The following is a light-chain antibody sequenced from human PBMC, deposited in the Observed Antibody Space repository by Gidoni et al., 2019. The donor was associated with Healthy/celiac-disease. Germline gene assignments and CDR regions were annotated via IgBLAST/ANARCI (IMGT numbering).Light chain of an antibody. Sequence: EIVLTQSPGTLSLSPGEIATLYCRASQSVSSSYLAWYQQKPCQAPWLLIYGASTRATGIPDRFSGSGSGTDFTLTISRLEPEDFAVYYCQQYGSSPPTYTFGQGTKLEIK. J-gene: IGKJ2*01. CDR1: QSVSSSY. CDR3: QQYGSSPPTYT. CDR2: GAS. V-gene: IGKV3-20*01.